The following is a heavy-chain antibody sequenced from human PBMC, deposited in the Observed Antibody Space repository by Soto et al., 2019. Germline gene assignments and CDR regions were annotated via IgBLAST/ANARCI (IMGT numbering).Heavy chain of an antibody. CDR3: ATYIDYYDSSALLGY. J-gene: IGHJ4*02. CDR2: IESDGSRI. CDR1: GFTFSNYW. D-gene: IGHD3-22*01. Sequence: GGSLRLSCAASGFTFSNYWMHWVRQAPGKGLVWVSRIESDGSRINYADSVRGRFTISRDNAKNTLYLQMNSLRVEDTAVYYCATYIDYYDSSALLGYWGQGTAVTVSS. V-gene: IGHV3-74*01.